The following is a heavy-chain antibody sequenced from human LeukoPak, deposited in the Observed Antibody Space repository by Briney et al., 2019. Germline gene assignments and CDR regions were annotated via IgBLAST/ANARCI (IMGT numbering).Heavy chain of an antibody. CDR2: IYYSGST. CDR3: ARVGSGYDYFDY. D-gene: IGHD5-12*01. J-gene: IGHJ4*02. Sequence: SETLSLTCTVSGGSISSYYWSWIRQPPGKGLEWIGYIYYSGSTNYNPSLKSRVTISVDTSKNQFSLKLSSVTAADTAVYYYARVGSGYDYFDYWGQGTLVTVSS. CDR1: GGSISSYY. V-gene: IGHV4-59*01.